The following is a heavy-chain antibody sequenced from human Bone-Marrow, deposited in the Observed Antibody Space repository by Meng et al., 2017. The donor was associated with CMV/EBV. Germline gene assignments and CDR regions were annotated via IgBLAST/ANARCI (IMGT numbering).Heavy chain of an antibody. CDR1: GFNFNSYG. Sequence: GESLKISCAASGFNFNSYGIHWVRQAPGKGLEWVAVIWYDGSKKYYADSVKGRFTISRDNSKNTLYLQMNSLRAEDTAVYYCARDYLRWLLSAFDYWGQGTLVTVSS. V-gene: IGHV3-33*01. D-gene: IGHD5-24*01. J-gene: IGHJ4*02. CDR3: ARDYLRWLLSAFDY. CDR2: IWYDGSKK.